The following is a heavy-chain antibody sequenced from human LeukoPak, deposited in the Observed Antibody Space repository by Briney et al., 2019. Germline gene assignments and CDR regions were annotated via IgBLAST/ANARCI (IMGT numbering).Heavy chain of an antibody. CDR3: ARNLVGAASEFDY. CDR1: GGSFNGYY. D-gene: IGHD1-26*01. J-gene: IGHJ4*02. V-gene: IGHV4-34*01. CDR2: ISQSRTT. Sequence: TSETLSLTCTVYGGSFNGYYWSWIRQPPGKGLEWIGDISQSRTTNYNPSLKSRVTISLDMSKNQFSLNLSSVTAADTAVYYCARNLVGAASEFDYWGQGTLVTVSS.